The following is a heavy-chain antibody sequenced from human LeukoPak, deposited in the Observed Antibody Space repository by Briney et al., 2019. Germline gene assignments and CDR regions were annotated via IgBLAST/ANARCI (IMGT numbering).Heavy chain of an antibody. J-gene: IGHJ4*02. V-gene: IGHV3-48*03. CDR1: GFTFSNYE. D-gene: IGHD6-6*01. Sequence: PGGSLRLSCAASGFTFSNYEMNWVRQAPGKGLEWVSYISSRGTTAYYADSVKGRFTISRDDAKNSLCLHMNSLRLEDTAVYYCARLYSSSSGLRASDYWGQGTLVTVSS. CDR2: ISSRGTTA. CDR3: ARLYSSSSGLRASDY.